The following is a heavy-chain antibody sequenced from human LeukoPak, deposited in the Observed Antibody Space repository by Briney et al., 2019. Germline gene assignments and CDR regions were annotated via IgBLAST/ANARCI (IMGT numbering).Heavy chain of an antibody. Sequence: GESLKISCKGSGYSFTSYWIGWVRQMPGKGLEWMGIIYPGDSDTRYSPSFHVQVTISAEKSISTAYLQWSSLKASDTAMYYCARHVTYYYDSSEYYFDYWGQGTLVTVSS. J-gene: IGHJ4*02. V-gene: IGHV5-51*01. CDR2: IYPGDSDT. CDR3: ARHVTYYYDSSEYYFDY. D-gene: IGHD3-22*01. CDR1: GYSFTSYW.